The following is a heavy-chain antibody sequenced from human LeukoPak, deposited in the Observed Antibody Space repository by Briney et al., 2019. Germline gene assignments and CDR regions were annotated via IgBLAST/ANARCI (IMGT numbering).Heavy chain of an antibody. V-gene: IGHV3-7*01. CDR3: ARDLSPMSSGSYDRSYYFDY. Sequence: GGSLRLSCAAAGFTFSNYWMSWVRQAPGKGLEWVANIKQDGSEKYYVDSVRGRLTVSRDNADNSLYLQMNSLRAEDTAKYYCARDLSPMSSGSYDRSYYFDYWGQGTLVTVSS. J-gene: IGHJ4*02. CDR1: GFTFSNYW. D-gene: IGHD1-26*01. CDR2: IKQDGSEK.